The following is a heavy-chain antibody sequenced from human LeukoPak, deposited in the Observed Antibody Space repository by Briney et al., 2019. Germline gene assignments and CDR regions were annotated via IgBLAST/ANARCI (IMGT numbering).Heavy chain of an antibody. D-gene: IGHD6-13*01. V-gene: IGHV1-8*01. CDR2: MNPNSGNT. Sequence: GASVKVSCKASGYTFTSYDINWVRQATGQGLEWMGWMNPNSGNTGYAQKFQGRITMTRNTSISTAYMELSSLRSEDTAVYYCARGVRAAADPFDYWGQGTLVTVSS. J-gene: IGHJ4*02. CDR1: GYTFTSYD. CDR3: ARGVRAAADPFDY.